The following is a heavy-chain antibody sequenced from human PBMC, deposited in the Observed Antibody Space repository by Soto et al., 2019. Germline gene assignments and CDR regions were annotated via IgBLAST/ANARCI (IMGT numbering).Heavy chain of an antibody. V-gene: IGHV1-46*01. Sequence: QVQLVQSGAEVKKPGASVRVSCKASGYTFTTYDIHWVRQAPGLGLEWMGIITPGGGITSYAQKFKSRITMTRDTSTSTVYIELTSRRSEGTAMYYCANVLSEQFPRYFDTWCQGTLVSVSS. D-gene: IGHD3-10*02. CDR2: ITPGGGIT. CDR1: GYTFTTYD. CDR3: ANVLSEQFPRYFDT. J-gene: IGHJ4*02.